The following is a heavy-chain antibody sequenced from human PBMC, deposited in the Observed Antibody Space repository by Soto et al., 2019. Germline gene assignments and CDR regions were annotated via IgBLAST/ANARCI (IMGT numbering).Heavy chain of an antibody. V-gene: IGHV3-9*01. J-gene: IGHJ4*02. CDR3: ARGSHSDYGDYGYFEF. D-gene: IGHD4-17*01. CDR2: INWNTVNI. Sequence: GGSLRLSCTASGFTFDAFAMHWVRQVPGKGLEWVSGINWNTVNIAYADSVKGRFTISRDNGKNSLYLQMNSLKTEDTALYYCARGSHSDYGDYGYFEFWGQGALVTVSS. CDR1: GFTFDAFA.